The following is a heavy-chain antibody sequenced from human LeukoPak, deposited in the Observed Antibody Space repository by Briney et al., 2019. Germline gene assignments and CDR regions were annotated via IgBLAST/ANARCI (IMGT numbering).Heavy chain of an antibody. J-gene: IGHJ4*02. V-gene: IGHV3-7*05. CDR1: GFTFSSYW. CDR2: IKQDGSEK. D-gene: IGHD2-8*01. Sequence: PGGSLRLSCAASGFTFSSYWMSWVRQAPGKGLEWVANIKQDGSEKYYVDSVKGRFTISRDNSKNTLFLQMDTLRAEDTAVYYCAKSGLTVGTFDYWGQGTLVTVSS. CDR3: AKSGLTVGTFDY.